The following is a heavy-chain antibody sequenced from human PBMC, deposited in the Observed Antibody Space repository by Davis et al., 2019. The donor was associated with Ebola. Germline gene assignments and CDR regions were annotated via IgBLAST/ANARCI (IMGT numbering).Heavy chain of an antibody. Sequence: SETLSLTCSVSGGSISGGHWWTWLRQSPGKGLEWIGETYHSGSTNYNSSLKSRVTISVDKSKNQFSLSLTSVTAADTAVYYCARGEYYYGSGSIRFDPWGQGTLVTVSS. V-gene: IGHV4-4*02. J-gene: IGHJ5*02. CDR2: TYHSGST. CDR3: ARGEYYYGSGSIRFDP. CDR1: GGSISGGHW. D-gene: IGHD3-10*01.